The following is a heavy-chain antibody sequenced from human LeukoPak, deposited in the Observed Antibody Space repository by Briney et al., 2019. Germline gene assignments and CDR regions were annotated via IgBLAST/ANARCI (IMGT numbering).Heavy chain of an antibody. D-gene: IGHD3-3*01. V-gene: IGHV3-21*01. CDR2: ISSSSSYI. J-gene: IGHJ6*02. Sequence: GGSLRLSCAASGFTFSSYSMNWVRQAPGKGLEWVSSISSSSSYIYYADSVKGRFTISRDNSKNTLYLQMNSLRAEDTAVYYCARLRITIFGVVIVYIPLDYYYGMDVWGQGTTVTVSS. CDR1: GFTFSSYS. CDR3: ARLRITIFGVVIVYIPLDYYYGMDV.